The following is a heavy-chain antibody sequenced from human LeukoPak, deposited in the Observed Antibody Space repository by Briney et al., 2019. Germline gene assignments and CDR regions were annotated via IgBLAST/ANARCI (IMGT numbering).Heavy chain of an antibody. CDR3: ATCGYSYGSPFDY. CDR2: INHSGST. D-gene: IGHD5-18*01. V-gene: IGHV4-34*01. CDR1: GGSFSGYY. Sequence: SETLSLTCAVYGGSFSGYYWSWIRQPPGKGLEWIGEINHSGSTNYNPSLKSRVTISVDTSKSQFSLKLSSVTAADTAVYYCATCGYSYGSPFDYWGQGTLVTVSS. J-gene: IGHJ4*02.